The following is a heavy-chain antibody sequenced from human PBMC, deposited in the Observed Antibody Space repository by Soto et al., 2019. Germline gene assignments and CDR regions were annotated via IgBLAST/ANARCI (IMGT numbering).Heavy chain of an antibody. Sequence: GGSLRLSCAASGFIFSNYAMNWVRQAPGKGLEWVSIISGSSGSTYYADSVKGRFIISRDNSKNMLYLQMNSLRAEDTAMYYCARGERYQQLSRLIDDWGQGTLVIVSS. CDR1: GFIFSNYA. CDR2: ISGSSGST. J-gene: IGHJ4*02. CDR3: ARGERYQQLSRLIDD. D-gene: IGHD2-2*01. V-gene: IGHV3-23*01.